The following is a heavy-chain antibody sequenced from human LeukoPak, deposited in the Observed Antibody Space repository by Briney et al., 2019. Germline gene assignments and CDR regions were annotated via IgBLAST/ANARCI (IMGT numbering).Heavy chain of an antibody. J-gene: IGHJ5*02. CDR2: INHSGST. V-gene: IGHV4-34*01. Sequence: SETLSLTCAVYGGSFSGYYWSWIRQPPGKGLEWIGEINHSGSTNYNPSLKSRVTISVDTSKNQFSLKLSSVTAADTAVYYCARLQATAYCGGDCYSSPGWFDPWGQGTLVTVSS. CDR1: GGSFSGYY. D-gene: IGHD2-21*02. CDR3: ARLQATAYCGGDCYSSPGWFDP.